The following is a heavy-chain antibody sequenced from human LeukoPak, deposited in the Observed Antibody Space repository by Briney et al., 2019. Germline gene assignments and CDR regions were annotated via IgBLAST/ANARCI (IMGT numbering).Heavy chain of an antibody. Sequence: PGGSLRLSCAASGFAFSSQAMGWVRQAPGKGLEWVSVISDSGDTTYYADSVKGRFTISRDNSKNPLYLQLNSLRAEDTAIYYCAKDARRSDGWYFFDHWGQGALVTVSS. J-gene: IGHJ4*02. V-gene: IGHV3-23*01. CDR3: AKDARRSDGWYFFDH. CDR1: GFAFSSQA. CDR2: ISDSGDTT. D-gene: IGHD6-19*01.